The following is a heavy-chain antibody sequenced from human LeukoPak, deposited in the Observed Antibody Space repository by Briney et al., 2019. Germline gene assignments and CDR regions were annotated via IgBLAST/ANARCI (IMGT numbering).Heavy chain of an antibody. V-gene: IGHV4-31*03. D-gene: IGHD1-26*01. CDR3: AGDPTLVGAPGY. CDR1: GGSITSGGFY. Sequence: PSETLSLTCTVSGGSITSGGFYWNWIRQHPGKGLEWIGYIYYSGSTYYNPSLKSRVTISLDTSKNQFSLKLSSVTAADTALYYCAGDPTLVGAPGYWGQGTLVTVSS. CDR2: IYYSGST. J-gene: IGHJ4*02.